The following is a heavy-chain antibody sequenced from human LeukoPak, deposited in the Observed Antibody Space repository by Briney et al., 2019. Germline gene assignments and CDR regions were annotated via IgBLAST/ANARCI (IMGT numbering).Heavy chain of an antibody. Sequence: GGSLRLSCAASGFTFSSYAMHWVRQAPGKGLEYVSAISSNGGSTYYANSVKGRFTISRDNSKNTLYLQMGSLRAEDMAVYYCARVGGVRSYYAFDIWGQGTMVTVSS. D-gene: IGHD1-26*01. V-gene: IGHV3-64*01. CDR2: ISSNGGST. J-gene: IGHJ3*02. CDR3: ARVGGVRSYYAFDI. CDR1: GFTFSSYA.